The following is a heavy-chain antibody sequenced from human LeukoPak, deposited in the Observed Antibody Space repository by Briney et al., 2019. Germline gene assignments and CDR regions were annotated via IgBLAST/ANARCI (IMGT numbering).Heavy chain of an antibody. CDR2: IYFSGGT. J-gene: IGHJ4*02. CDR3: TRPPDSSGYSGRD. Sequence: SETLSLTCTVSGDSISSSNCYWGWIRQPPGKGLEWIGSIYFSGGTYYNASLKSRVTISVDTSKNQFSLKLSSVTAADTAVYFCTRPPDSSGYSGRDWGQGTLVTVSS. CDR1: GDSISSSNCY. V-gene: IGHV4-39*01. D-gene: IGHD3-22*01.